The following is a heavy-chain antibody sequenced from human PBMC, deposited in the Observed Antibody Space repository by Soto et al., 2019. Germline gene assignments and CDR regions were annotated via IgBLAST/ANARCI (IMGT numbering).Heavy chain of an antibody. CDR3: ARGHGVALRYFDF. CDR2: INHSGST. Sequence: SETLSLTCAVYGGSFSGYYWSWIRQPPGKGLEWIGEINHSGSTNYNPSLKSRVTISVDTSKNQFSLKLSSVTAADTAVYYCARGHGVALRYFDFWGQGTLVTVSS. J-gene: IGHJ4*02. CDR1: GGSFSGYY. V-gene: IGHV4-34*01. D-gene: IGHD2-15*01.